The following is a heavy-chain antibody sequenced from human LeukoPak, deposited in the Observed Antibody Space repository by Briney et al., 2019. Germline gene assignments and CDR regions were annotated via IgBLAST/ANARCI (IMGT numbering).Heavy chain of an antibody. CDR2: VSAHGLDK. J-gene: IGHJ6*02. Sequence: GGSLRLSCAASGFTFDEYTMHWVRQAPGKGLEWLAVVSAHGLDKFYASSVRGRFTISKDTSKNTLYLQMNSLRAEDTAVYYCAKASDYYGMDVWGQGTTVTVSS. CDR3: AKASDYYGMDV. CDR1: GFTFDEYT. V-gene: IGHV3-30*04.